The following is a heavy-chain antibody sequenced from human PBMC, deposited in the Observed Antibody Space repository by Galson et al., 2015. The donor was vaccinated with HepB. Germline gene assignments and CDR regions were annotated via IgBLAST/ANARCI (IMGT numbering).Heavy chain of an antibody. Sequence: SLRLSCAASGFTFSSYSMNWVRQAPGEGLEWVSSISSSSSYIYYADSVKGRSTISRDNAKNSLYLQMNSLRAEDTAVYYCARALSTSGYYYYYYYGMDVWGQGTTVTVSS. CDR3: ARALSTSGYYYYYYYGMDV. D-gene: IGHD3-22*01. J-gene: IGHJ6*02. V-gene: IGHV3-21*01. CDR2: ISSSSSYI. CDR1: GFTFSSYS.